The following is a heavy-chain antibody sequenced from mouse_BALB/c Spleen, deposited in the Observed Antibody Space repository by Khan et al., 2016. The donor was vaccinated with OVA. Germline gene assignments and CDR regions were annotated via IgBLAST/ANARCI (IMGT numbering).Heavy chain of an antibody. CDR1: GYSFTSYY. CDR3: TRHGSTSWFAY. J-gene: IGHJ3*01. D-gene: IGHD1-1*01. CDR2: IDPFNGGS. Sequence: VQLKESGPKLMKPGASVKISCKASGYSFTSYYIHWVKQSHGKTLEWIGYIDPFNGGSTYNQKFKGKATLTVDKSSSTAYMHLSSLTSEDSAVYYCTRHGSTSWFAYWGQGTLVTVSA. V-gene: IGHV1-31*01.